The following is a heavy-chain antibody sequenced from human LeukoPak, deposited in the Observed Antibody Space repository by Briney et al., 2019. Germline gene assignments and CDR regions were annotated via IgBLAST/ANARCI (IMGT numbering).Heavy chain of an antibody. CDR2: ISHDGSKE. CDR3: AKPGVPAATWFDP. V-gene: IGHV3-30*18. J-gene: IGHJ5*02. CDR1: GFTFSNYG. Sequence: GGSLRLSCAASGFTFSNYGMHWLRQAPGKGLEWVAVISHDGSKEYYADSVKGRFTISRDDSKNTLYLQMNSLRAEDTAVYYCAKPGVPAATWFDPWGQGTLVTVSS. D-gene: IGHD2-2*01.